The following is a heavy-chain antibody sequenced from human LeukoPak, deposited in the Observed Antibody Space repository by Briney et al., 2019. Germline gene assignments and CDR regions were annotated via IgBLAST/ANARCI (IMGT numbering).Heavy chain of an antibody. D-gene: IGHD3-22*01. Sequence: ASVKVSCKASGYTFTSYDINWVRQATGQGLEWMGWMNPNSGNTGYAQKFQGRVTITRNTSISTAYMELSSLRSEDTAVYYCARVGRNYDSSDYWFDYWGQGTLVTVSS. CDR1: GYTFTSYD. V-gene: IGHV1-8*03. CDR2: MNPNSGNT. J-gene: IGHJ4*02. CDR3: ARVGRNYDSSDYWFDY.